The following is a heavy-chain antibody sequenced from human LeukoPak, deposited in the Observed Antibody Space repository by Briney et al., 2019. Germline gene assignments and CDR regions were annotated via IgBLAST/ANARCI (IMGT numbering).Heavy chain of an antibody. CDR1: GFTFSSYS. D-gene: IGHD3-16*01. CDR3: ASPRGGDYGDY. J-gene: IGHJ4*02. V-gene: IGHV3-21*01. Sequence: PVGSLRLSCAASGFTFSSYSMNWVRQAPGKGLEWVSSISSSSSYIYYADSVRGRFTISRDNAKNSLYLQMNSLRAEDTAVYYCASPRGGDYGDYWGQGTLVTVSS. CDR2: ISSSSSYI.